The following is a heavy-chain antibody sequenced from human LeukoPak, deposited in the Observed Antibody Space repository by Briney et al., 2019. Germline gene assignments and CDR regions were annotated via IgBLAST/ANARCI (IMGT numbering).Heavy chain of an antibody. Sequence: PSETLSLTCTVSGYSISSGYYWSWIRQPPGKGLEWIGEINHSGSTNYNPSLKSRVTISVDTSKNQFSLKLSSVTAADTAVYYCARRHPSKHSSSWSTFFDYWGQGTLVTVSS. J-gene: IGHJ4*02. V-gene: IGHV4-38-2*02. CDR1: GYSISSGYY. D-gene: IGHD6-13*01. CDR3: ARRHPSKHSSSWSTFFDY. CDR2: INHSGST.